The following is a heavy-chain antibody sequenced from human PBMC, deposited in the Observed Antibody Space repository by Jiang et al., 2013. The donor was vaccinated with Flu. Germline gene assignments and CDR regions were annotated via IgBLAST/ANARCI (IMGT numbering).Heavy chain of an antibody. J-gene: IGHJ3*01. CDR3: TFRKSGSGAFDV. CDR1: GFSLSTAGVG. D-gene: IGHD1-14*01. Sequence: KPTQTLTLTCNFSGFSLSTAGVGVAWIRQAPGKALEWLAFYHWDNDRRYSPSLKNRLTITKDSSRNQVVLTMSNLDPVDTATYFCTFRKSGSGAFDVWGPGDNGHRLL. CDR2: YHWDNDR. V-gene: IGHV2-5*02.